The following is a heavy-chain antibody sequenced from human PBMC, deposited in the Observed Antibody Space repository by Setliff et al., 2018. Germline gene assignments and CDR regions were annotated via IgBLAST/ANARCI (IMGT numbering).Heavy chain of an antibody. V-gene: IGHV4-39*07. D-gene: IGHD1-26*01. CDR1: GGSISSSSYY. CDR3: ARGGDSGSYFLANHDAFDI. J-gene: IGHJ3*02. Sequence: SETLSLTCTVSGGSISSSSYYWGWIRQPPGKGLEWIGSIHYSGSTYYNPSLKSRVTISIDTSKNQFSLKLSSVTAADTAVYYCARGGDSGSYFLANHDAFDIWGQGTVVTVS. CDR2: IHYSGST.